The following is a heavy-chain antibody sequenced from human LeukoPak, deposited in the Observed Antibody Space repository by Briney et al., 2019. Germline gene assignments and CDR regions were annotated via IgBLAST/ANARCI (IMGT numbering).Heavy chain of an antibody. J-gene: IGHJ3*02. D-gene: IGHD7-27*01. CDR3: ARDPLLGIVFEDAFDI. Sequence: ASVKVSCKASGYTFTGYYMYWVRQAPGQGLEWMGWINPNSGGTNYAQKFQGRVTMTRDTSISTAYMELSRLRSDDTAVYYCARDPLLGIVFEDAFDIWGQGTMVTVSS. CDR2: INPNSGGT. V-gene: IGHV1-2*02. CDR1: GYTFTGYY.